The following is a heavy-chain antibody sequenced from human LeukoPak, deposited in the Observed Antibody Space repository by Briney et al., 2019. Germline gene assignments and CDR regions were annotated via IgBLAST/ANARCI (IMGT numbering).Heavy chain of an antibody. CDR2: INHSGST. CDR1: GGSFSGYY. Sequence: SETLSLTCAVYGGSFSGYYWSWIRQPPGKGLEWIGEINHSGSTNYNPSLKSRVTISVDTSKNQFSLKLSSVTAADTAVYYCASSGWYREGAFDIWGQGTMVTVSS. D-gene: IGHD6-19*01. V-gene: IGHV4-34*01. J-gene: IGHJ3*02. CDR3: ASSGWYREGAFDI.